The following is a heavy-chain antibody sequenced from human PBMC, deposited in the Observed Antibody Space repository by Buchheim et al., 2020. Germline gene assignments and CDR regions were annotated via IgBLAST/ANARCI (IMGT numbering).Heavy chain of an antibody. CDR3: ARERRHGRPGKTRRSYYMDV. J-gene: IGHJ6*03. Sequence: QVQLQQWGAGLLKPSETLSLTCAVYGGSFSGYYWSWIRQHPGKGLEWIGYIYYSGSTYYNPSLKSRVTISVDTSKNQFSLSLSSVTAADTAVYYCARERRHGRPGKTRRSYYMDVWGKGT. V-gene: IGHV4-34*01. CDR1: GGSFSGYY. CDR2: IYYSGST.